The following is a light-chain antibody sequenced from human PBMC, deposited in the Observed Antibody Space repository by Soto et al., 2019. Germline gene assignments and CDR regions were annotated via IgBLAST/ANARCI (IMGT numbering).Light chain of an antibody. V-gene: IGKV3-15*01. J-gene: IGKJ5*01. CDR3: QQYNDRPPIT. CDR2: GSF. CDR1: QSVDNN. Sequence: EIVMSQSPVTLSASAAESATPSRTASQSVDNNVAWYQQKPGQAPRLLIVGSFARATGIPARFSGSGSGSEFTLTISGLQSEDFAVYYCQQYNDRPPITFGQGTRLETK.